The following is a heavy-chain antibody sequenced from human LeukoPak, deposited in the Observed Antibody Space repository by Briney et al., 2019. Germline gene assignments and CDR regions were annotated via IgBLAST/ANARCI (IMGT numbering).Heavy chain of an antibody. J-gene: IGHJ4*02. CDR2: ISSSGSTI. Sequence: PGGSLRLSCAASGFTFSSYEMNWVRQAPGKGLEWVSYISSSGSTIYYADSVKGRFTISRDNAKNSLYLQMSSLRAEDTAVYYCARHYGSGSSPRSDYWGQGTLVTVSS. D-gene: IGHD3-10*01. CDR3: ARHYGSGSSPRSDY. V-gene: IGHV3-48*03. CDR1: GFTFSSYE.